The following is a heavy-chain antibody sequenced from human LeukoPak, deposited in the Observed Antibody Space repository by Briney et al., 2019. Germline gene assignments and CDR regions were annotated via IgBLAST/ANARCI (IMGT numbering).Heavy chain of an antibody. CDR1: GYTFTSYG. J-gene: IGHJ5*02. Sequence: ASVKVSCKASGYTFTSYGISWVRQAPGQGLEWMGWISAYNGNTNYAQKLQGRVTMTTDASTSTAYMELRSLRSDDTAVYYCARDASVAGPAYNWFDPWGQGTLVTVSS. CDR3: ARDASVAGPAYNWFDP. V-gene: IGHV1-18*01. D-gene: IGHD6-19*01. CDR2: ISAYNGNT.